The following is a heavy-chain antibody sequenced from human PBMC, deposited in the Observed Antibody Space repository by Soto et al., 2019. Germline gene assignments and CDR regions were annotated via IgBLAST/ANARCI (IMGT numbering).Heavy chain of an antibody. D-gene: IGHD3-22*01. Sequence: GGSLRLSRTPSGFIFSDYSMNWVRQAPGKGLEWISYITTTSSTMYYADSVKGRFTISRDNAKNSLYLQMNSLRDEDTAVYYCARDSSGRQYYGMDVWGQGXTVTVYS. CDR3: ARDSSGRQYYGMDV. V-gene: IGHV3-48*02. CDR1: GFIFSDYS. CDR2: ITTTSSTM. J-gene: IGHJ6*02.